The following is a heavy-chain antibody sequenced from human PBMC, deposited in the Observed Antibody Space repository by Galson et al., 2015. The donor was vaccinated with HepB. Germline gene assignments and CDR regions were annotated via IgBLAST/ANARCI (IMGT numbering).Heavy chain of an antibody. D-gene: IGHD2-2*01. CDR2: MSYSGST. J-gene: IGHJ4*02. CDR3: ARSVGYCSSTTCYSLRHFDY. Sequence: LVKPTQTLSLTCSVSGGSISSSLYYWGWIRQPPGKGLEWIGSMSYSGSTYYNPSLKSRVTISVDTSKNQFSLKLSSVTAADTAVYYCARSVGYCSSTTCYSLRHFDYWGQGTLVTVSS. CDR1: GGSISSSLYY. V-gene: IGHV4-39*01.